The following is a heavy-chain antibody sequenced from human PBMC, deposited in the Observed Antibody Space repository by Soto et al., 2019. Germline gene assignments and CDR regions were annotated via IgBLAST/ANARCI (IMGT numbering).Heavy chain of an antibody. Sequence: SETLSLTCTVSGGSVRSGSYYWSWIRQPPGKGLEWIGYMYYSGSTNYNPSLKSRVTILVDTSKNQFSLKLSSVTAADTAVYYCARDGTPGYGSGWVGGQGTLVTVSS. CDR3: ARDGTPGYGSGWV. CDR2: MYYSGST. J-gene: IGHJ4*02. CDR1: GGSVRSGSYY. V-gene: IGHV4-61*01. D-gene: IGHD6-19*01.